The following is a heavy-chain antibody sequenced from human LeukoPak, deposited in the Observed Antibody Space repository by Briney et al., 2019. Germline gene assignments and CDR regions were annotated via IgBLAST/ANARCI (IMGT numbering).Heavy chain of an antibody. CDR2: ISSSGSAI. CDR1: GFTVSSYE. J-gene: IGHJ4*02. D-gene: IGHD1-26*01. CDR3: ARDDGSYSRSPGFDN. V-gene: IGHV3-48*03. Sequence: GGSLRLSCAASGFTVSSYEMNWVRQAPGKGLEWISYISSSGSAIYYADSVKGRFTISRDNAKNSLYLQMNSLRAEDTAVYYCARDDGSYSRSPGFDNWGQGTLVTVSS.